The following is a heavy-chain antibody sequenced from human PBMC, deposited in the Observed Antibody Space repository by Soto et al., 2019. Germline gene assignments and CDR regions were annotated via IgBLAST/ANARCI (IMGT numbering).Heavy chain of an antibody. CDR3: ARGGYTYDILTGYYRRRNWFDP. D-gene: IGHD3-9*01. J-gene: IGHJ5*02. Sequence: QVQLVQSGAEVKKPGASVKVSCKASGYTFTSYGISWVRQAPGQGLEWMGWISAYNGNTNYAQKLQGRVTMTTDTSKSTPYITLRNLRSHDKSVYYCARGGYTYDILTGYYRRRNWFDPLGQETLVTFSS. V-gene: IGHV1-18*01. CDR2: ISAYNGNT. CDR1: GYTFTSYG.